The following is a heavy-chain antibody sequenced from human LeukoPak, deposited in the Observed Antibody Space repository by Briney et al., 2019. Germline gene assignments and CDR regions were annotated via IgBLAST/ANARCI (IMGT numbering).Heavy chain of an antibody. CDR3: ARDSVIMHAFDI. CDR2: IYYSGST. V-gene: IGHV4-59*01. D-gene: IGHD3-3*01. CDR1: GGSTSSYY. J-gene: IGHJ3*02. Sequence: SETLSLTCTVSGGSTSSYYWSWIRQPPGKGLEWIGYIYYSGSTNYNPSLKSRVTISVDTPKNQFSLKLSSVTAADTAVYYCARDSVIMHAFDIWGQGTMVTVSS.